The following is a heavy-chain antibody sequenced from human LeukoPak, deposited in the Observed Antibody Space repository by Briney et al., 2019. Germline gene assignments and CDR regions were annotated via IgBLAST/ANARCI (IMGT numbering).Heavy chain of an antibody. Sequence: ASLKPSCTASGDTFTGYYMHSVPQAPRHRLEWLGGINPNSGGTNYAQKFQGRVTMTRHTSITTASTELSRVRSDDTAVYYCARSPGDFWSGYYMANYFDYWGQGTLVTVSS. V-gene: IGHV1-2*02. CDR1: GDTFTGYY. J-gene: IGHJ4*02. CDR3: ARSPGDFWSGYYMANYFDY. D-gene: IGHD3-3*01. CDR2: INPNSGGT.